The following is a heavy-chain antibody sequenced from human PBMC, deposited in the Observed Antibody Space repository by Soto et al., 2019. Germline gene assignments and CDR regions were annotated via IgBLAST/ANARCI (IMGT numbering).Heavy chain of an antibody. J-gene: IGHJ4*02. CDR2: IHYTGST. CDR3: SRVTALVTRFFDS. D-gene: IGHD2-21*02. Sequence: QVQLQESGPGLVKPSQTLSLTCAVSGGSISTGGYYWNWIRQHPTKGLEWIGYIHYTGSTYYSRSFRSRLPLSVDTSNNQFSLDLGSVTAADTAIYYCSRVTALVTRFFDSWGPGIQVNVSS. V-gene: IGHV4-31*11. CDR1: GGSISTGGYY.